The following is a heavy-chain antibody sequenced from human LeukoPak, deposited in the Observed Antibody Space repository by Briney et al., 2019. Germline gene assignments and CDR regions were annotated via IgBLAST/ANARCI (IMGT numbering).Heavy chain of an antibody. Sequence: GASVKVSCKASGGTFISYAISWVRQAPGQGLEWMGGIIPIFGTANYAQKFQGRVTITTDESTSTAYMELSSLRSEDTAVYYCARALWSYDYGDYDFDCWGQGTLVTVSS. CDR2: IIPIFGTA. D-gene: IGHD4-17*01. CDR1: GGTFISYA. V-gene: IGHV1-69*05. J-gene: IGHJ4*02. CDR3: ARALWSYDYGDYDFDC.